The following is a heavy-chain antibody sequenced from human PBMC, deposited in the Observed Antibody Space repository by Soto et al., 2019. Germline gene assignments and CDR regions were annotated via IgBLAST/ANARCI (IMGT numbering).Heavy chain of an antibody. CDR3: ARSVFP. CDR1: GGSXSRGGYY. CDR2: IYYSGST. V-gene: IGHV4-31*03. J-gene: IGHJ5*02. Sequence: SETLSLTCTVSGGSXSRGGYYWNWIRQHPGKGLEWIGYIYYSGSTYYNPSLKSRGTISVDTSKTQFSLKLSSVTAADTAVYYCARSVFPWGQGTLVTVSS.